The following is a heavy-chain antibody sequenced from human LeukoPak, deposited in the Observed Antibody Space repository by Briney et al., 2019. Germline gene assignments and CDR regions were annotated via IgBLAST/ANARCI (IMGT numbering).Heavy chain of an antibody. CDR3: ARGAYSSGWTTFDY. CDR1: GFTFRSYA. CDR2: IPYDGSIK. J-gene: IGHJ4*02. D-gene: IGHD6-19*01. Sequence: GGSLRLSCAASGFTFRSYAMHWVRQAPGKGLVWVALIPYDGSIKSYADSVKGRSTISRDNSKNTLYVQMNSLRTDDTAVYYCARGAYSSGWTTFDYWGQGILVTVSS. V-gene: IGHV3-30*04.